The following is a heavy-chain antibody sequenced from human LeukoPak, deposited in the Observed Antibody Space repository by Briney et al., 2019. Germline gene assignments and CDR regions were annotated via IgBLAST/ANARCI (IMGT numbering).Heavy chain of an antibody. D-gene: IGHD6-19*01. J-gene: IGHJ5*02. Sequence: GGSLRLSCAASGFTFSNYWMSWVRQAPGKGLEWVANIKQDGSEKYYVDSMKGRFTISRDNAKSSLYLQMNSLRAEDTAVYYCARARPRSGWLSNWFDPWGQGTLVTVSS. CDR2: IKQDGSEK. V-gene: IGHV3-7*01. CDR1: GFTFSNYW. CDR3: ARARPRSGWLSNWFDP.